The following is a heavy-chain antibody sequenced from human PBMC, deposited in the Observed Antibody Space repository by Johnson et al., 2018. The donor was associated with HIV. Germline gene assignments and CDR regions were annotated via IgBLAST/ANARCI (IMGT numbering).Heavy chain of an antibody. Sequence: EMQLVESGGGLVQPGGSLRLSCVGSGFTFSSYWMSWVRQAPGKGLEWVANIKQDGSEKYYVDSVKGRFTISRDNAKNSLYLQMNSLRAEDTAVYYCARSWELGETAVDIWGQGTMVTVSS. V-gene: IGHV3-7*05. CDR3: ARSWELGETAVDI. CDR1: GFTFSSYW. D-gene: IGHD1-26*01. CDR2: IKQDGSEK. J-gene: IGHJ3*02.